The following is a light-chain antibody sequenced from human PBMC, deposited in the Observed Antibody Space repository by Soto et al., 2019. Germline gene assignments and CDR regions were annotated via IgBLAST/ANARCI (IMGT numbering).Light chain of an antibody. CDR3: QQYNSYPWT. V-gene: IGKV1-5*01. Sequence: DIQMTQSPSTLSASVGDRVTITCRASQSISSWLAWYQQKPGKAPKLLIYDASSLESGDPSRFCGSGSGTEFTLTISSLQPDDFATYYCQQYNSYPWTFGQGTKVEIK. CDR1: QSISSW. J-gene: IGKJ1*01. CDR2: DAS.